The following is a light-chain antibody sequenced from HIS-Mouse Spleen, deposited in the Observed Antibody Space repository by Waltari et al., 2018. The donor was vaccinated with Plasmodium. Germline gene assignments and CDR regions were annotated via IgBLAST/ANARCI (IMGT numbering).Light chain of an antibody. J-gene: IGLJ3*02. Sequence: SYELTQPPSVSVSPGQTARITCSGDALPKKYAYWYQQKSGQAPVLVIYEASKRPAGIPERFSGSISGTMANLTISGAQVEDEADYYCYSTDSSGNHRVFGGGTKLTVL. V-gene: IGLV3-10*01. CDR2: EAS. CDR3: YSTDSSGNHRV. CDR1: ALPKKY.